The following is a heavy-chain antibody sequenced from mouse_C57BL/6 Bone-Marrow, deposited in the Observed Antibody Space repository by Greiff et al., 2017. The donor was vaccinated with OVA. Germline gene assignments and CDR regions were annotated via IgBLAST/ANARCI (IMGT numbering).Heavy chain of an antibody. CDR2: ISYDGSN. CDR1: GYSITSGYY. J-gene: IGHJ4*01. Sequence: EVQLMESGPGLVKPSQSLSLTCSVTGYSITSGYYWNWIRQFPGNKLEWMGYISYDGSNKYNPSLKNRISITRDTSKNQFFLKLNSVTTEDTATYYCARRELFYAMDYWGQGTSVTVSS. CDR3: ARRELFYAMDY. V-gene: IGHV3-6*01.